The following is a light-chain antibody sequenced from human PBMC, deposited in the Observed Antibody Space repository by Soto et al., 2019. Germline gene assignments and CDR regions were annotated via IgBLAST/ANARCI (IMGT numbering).Light chain of an antibody. CDR1: SSDVGGYNY. Sequence: LTQPASVSGSPGQSITISCTGTSSDVGGYNYVSWYQQHPGKAPKLMIYDVSNRPSGVSNRFSGSKSGNTASLTISGLQAEDEADYYCSSYTSSSPLFGGGTQLTVL. V-gene: IGLV2-14*01. J-gene: IGLJ2*01. CDR2: DVS. CDR3: SSYTSSSPL.